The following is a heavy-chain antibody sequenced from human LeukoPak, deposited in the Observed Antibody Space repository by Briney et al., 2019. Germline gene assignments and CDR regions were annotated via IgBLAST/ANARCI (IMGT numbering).Heavy chain of an antibody. D-gene: IGHD2-15*01. CDR2: MNPDGGRS. CDR1: GYLFKDYY. J-gene: IGHJ3*01. CDR3: TRDLVGYDAFDV. Sequence: ASVKVSCKASGYLFKDYYIHWVRQAPGQGLEWMGRMNPDGGRSDFAQKFQGRVTMTTDMSINTAYLDLRSLTSDDTATYFCTRDLVGYDAFDVWGQGTLVTVSS. V-gene: IGHV1/OR15-1*04.